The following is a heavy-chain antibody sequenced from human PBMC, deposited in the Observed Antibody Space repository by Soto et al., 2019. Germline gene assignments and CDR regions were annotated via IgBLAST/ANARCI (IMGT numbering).Heavy chain of an antibody. D-gene: IGHD3-22*01. CDR3: ARDLDDSSGYYQDY. Sequence: GGSLRLSCAASGFTFSSYWMSWVRQAPGKGLEWVANIKQDGSEKYYVDSVKGRFTISRDNAKNSLYLQMNSLRAEDTAVYYCARDLDDSSGYYQDYWGQGTLVTVSS. CDR1: GFTFSSYW. J-gene: IGHJ4*02. V-gene: IGHV3-7*05. CDR2: IKQDGSEK.